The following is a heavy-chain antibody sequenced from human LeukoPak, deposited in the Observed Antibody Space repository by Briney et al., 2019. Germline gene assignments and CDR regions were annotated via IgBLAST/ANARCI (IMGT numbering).Heavy chain of an antibody. CDR3: AKDQTSYAGWHYYYYGMDV. CDR1: EFSFSTYA. CDR2: ISADGGIT. J-gene: IGHJ6*02. D-gene: IGHD6-19*01. Sequence: PGGSLRLSCVVSEFSFSTYAVSWVRQAPGKGLEWVSAISADGGITYYADSVKGRFTISRDNSKNTLYLQMNSLRAEDTAVYYCAKDQTSYAGWHYYYYGMDVWGQGTTVTVSS. V-gene: IGHV3-23*01.